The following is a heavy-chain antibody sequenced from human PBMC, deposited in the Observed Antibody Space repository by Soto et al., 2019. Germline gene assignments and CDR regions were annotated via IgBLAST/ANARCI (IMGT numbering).Heavy chain of an antibody. D-gene: IGHD6-6*01. J-gene: IGHJ3*02. CDR2: ISGSGGST. V-gene: IGHV3-23*01. CDR1: GFTFSSYA. Sequence: GESLKISCAASGFTFSSYAMSWVRQAPGKGLEWVSAISGSGGSTYYADSVKGRFTISRDNSKNTLYLQMNSLRAEDTAVYYCAKADSYYSSSYDAFDIWGQGTMVTVSS. CDR3: AKADSYYSSSYDAFDI.